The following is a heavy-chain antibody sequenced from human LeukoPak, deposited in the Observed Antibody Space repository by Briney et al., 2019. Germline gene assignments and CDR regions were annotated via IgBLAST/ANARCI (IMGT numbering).Heavy chain of an antibody. V-gene: IGHV1-18*01. CDR3: ARVNSPYYNILTGYFY. CDR2: SSASNGST. D-gene: IGHD3-9*01. J-gene: IGHJ4*02. Sequence: GASVKVSCKASGYTFTSFGITWVRQAPGQGLEWVGWSSASNGSTKYAQKFQGGVAMTTDTSTSTAYMELSSLRSDDTAVYYCARVNSPYYNILTGYFYWGQGTLVTVSS. CDR1: GYTFTSFG.